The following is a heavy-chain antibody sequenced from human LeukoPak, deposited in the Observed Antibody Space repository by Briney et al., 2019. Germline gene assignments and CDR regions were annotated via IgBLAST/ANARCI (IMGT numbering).Heavy chain of an antibody. Sequence: GGSLRLSCAASGFTFSNYGMHWVRQAPGKRLEWVAVISYDGSNKNYADSVKGRFTISRDNSKNTLYLQMNSLRAEDTAVYYCAKVGTDLNYMDVWGKGTTVTVSS. V-gene: IGHV3-30*18. D-gene: IGHD3/OR15-3a*01. CDR2: ISYDGSNK. CDR3: AKVGTDLNYMDV. CDR1: GFTFSNYG. J-gene: IGHJ6*03.